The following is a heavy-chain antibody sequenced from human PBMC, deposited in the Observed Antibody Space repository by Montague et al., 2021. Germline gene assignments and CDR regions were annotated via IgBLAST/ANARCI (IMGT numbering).Heavy chain of an antibody. CDR3: ARDSPVVEPWVGEHKGAFDI. CDR1: GDSISSYEYD. CDR2: VYKRGDT. Sequence: SETLSLTCSVSGDSISSYEYDWTWIRQPAGRGLEWIGRVYKRGDTNTNPSLRSRLTLSVDTSKNRFSLTLTSVTAADTAVYFCARDSPVVEPWVGEHKGAFDIWGQGTMVTVSS. J-gene: IGHJ3*02. D-gene: IGHD3-10*01. V-gene: IGHV4-4*07.